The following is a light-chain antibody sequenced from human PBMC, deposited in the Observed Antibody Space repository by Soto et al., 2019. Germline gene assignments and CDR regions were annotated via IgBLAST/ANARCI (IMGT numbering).Light chain of an antibody. CDR2: GAS. Sequence: EIVMTQSPATLSVSPGERATLSCRASQSVRSNLACYQEKPGQAPRRLIFGASLRATGIPDRFRCSGFGTDFTLTISGLEPEDFAVYYCQQYGSSPSTFGQGTKVDIK. CDR1: QSVRSN. V-gene: IGKV3-20*01. CDR3: QQYGSSPST. J-gene: IGKJ1*01.